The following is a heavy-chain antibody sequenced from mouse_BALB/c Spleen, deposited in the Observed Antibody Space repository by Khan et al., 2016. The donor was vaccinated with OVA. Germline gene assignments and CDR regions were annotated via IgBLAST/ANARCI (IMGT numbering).Heavy chain of an antibody. Sequence: VQLQQSGPELVKPGASVKMSCKASGYTFTSYVIHWVKQKPGQGLEWIGYIYPYNDDPKYNEKFKGKATLTSDKSSSTAYMELRSLTSEDSAVYYCARNYRYDVYFDFWGQGTTLTVSS. CDR3: ARNYRYDVYFDF. CDR2: IYPYNDDP. D-gene: IGHD2-14*01. V-gene: IGHV1S136*01. CDR1: GYTFTSYV. J-gene: IGHJ2*01.